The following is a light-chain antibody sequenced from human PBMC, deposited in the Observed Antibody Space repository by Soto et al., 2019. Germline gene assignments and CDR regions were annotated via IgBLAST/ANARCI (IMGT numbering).Light chain of an antibody. CDR3: GTWDNSLSAVG. Sequence: QSVLTQPPSVSAAPGQTVTISCSGSSSNIGNNYVSWYQHLPGTAPKLLIYDNNERPSGIPDRFSGSKSGTSATLGITGLQTGDEAGYYCGTWDNSLSAVGVGGGTKLTVL. V-gene: IGLV1-51*01. CDR1: SSNIGNNY. CDR2: DNN. J-gene: IGLJ2*01.